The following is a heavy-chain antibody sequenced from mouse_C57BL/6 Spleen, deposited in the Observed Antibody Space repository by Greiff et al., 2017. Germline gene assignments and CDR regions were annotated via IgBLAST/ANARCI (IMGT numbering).Heavy chain of an antibody. V-gene: IGHV1-53*01. CDR3: ASAHYGSSSAWFAY. J-gene: IGHJ3*01. D-gene: IGHD1-1*01. Sequence: QVQLQQPGTELVKPGASVKLSCKASGYTFTSYWMHWVKQRPGQGLEWIGNINPSNGGTNYNEKFKSKDTLTVDKSSSTAYMPLSSLTSEDSAVYYCASAHYGSSSAWFAYWGQGALVTVSA. CDR2: INPSNGGT. CDR1: GYTFTSYW.